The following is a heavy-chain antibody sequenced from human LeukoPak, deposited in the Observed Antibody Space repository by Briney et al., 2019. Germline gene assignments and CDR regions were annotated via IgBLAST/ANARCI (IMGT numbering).Heavy chain of an antibody. D-gene: IGHD5-18*01. J-gene: IGHJ4*02. CDR3: AKDAVVDTAMGNLRGDHLDH. CDR2: ISGSGGST. Sequence: GGSLRLSCAASGFSFSSYAMSWVRQAPGKGLEWVSGISGSGGSTYYADSVKGRFTISRDNSKNTLYLQMNSLRAEDTAVYYCAKDAVVDTAMGNLRGDHLDHRGQGTLVTGSS. V-gene: IGHV3-23*01. CDR1: GFSFSSYA.